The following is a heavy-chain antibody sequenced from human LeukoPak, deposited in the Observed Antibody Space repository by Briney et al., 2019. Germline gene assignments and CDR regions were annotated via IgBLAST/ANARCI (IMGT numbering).Heavy chain of an antibody. CDR3: ASGRAAGVDY. J-gene: IGHJ4*02. Sequence: GGSLRLSCAASGFTFSDYYMSWIRRAPGKGLEWVSYISRSGSTIYYADSVKGRFIISRDNAKNSLYLQMNSLRAEDTAVYYCASGRAAGVDYWGQGTLVTVSS. CDR2: ISRSGSTI. V-gene: IGHV3-11*04. CDR1: GFTFSDYY. D-gene: IGHD6-13*01.